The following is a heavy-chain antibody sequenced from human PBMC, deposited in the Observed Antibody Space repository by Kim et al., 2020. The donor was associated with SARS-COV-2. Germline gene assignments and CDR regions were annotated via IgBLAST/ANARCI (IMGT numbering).Heavy chain of an antibody. D-gene: IGHD3-9*01. CDR2: INPGGDTT. V-gene: IGHV1-46*01. CDR1: RYSFSNYY. Sequence: ASVKVSCRASRYSFSNYYIHWVRQAPGGGLEWMGTINPGGDTTKYAQKFQGRVTMTRDTSTSTVYMELSSLRSEDTTVYCCAREAPGTCYFDSWDQGTLV. J-gene: IGHJ4*02. CDR3: AREAPGTCYFDS.